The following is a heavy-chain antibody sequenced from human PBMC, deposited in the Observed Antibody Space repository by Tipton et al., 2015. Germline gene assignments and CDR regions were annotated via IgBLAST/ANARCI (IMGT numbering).Heavy chain of an antibody. CDR2: ISGSGTFT. CDR1: GFTFSDYY. D-gene: IGHD3-10*01. Sequence: GPLRLSCAASGFTFSDYYMSWIRQAPGKGLEWVSYISGSGTFTKYADSVKGRFTISRDNAKNSLYLEMISLRAEDTAVYYCARDLIWNSGGSGPYFDYWGQGTLVTVSS. J-gene: IGHJ4*02. CDR3: ARDLIWNSGGSGPYFDY. V-gene: IGHV3-11*06.